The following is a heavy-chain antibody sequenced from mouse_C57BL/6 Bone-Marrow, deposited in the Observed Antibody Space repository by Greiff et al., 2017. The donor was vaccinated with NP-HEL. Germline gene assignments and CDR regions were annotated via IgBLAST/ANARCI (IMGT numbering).Heavy chain of an antibody. J-gene: IGHJ4*01. D-gene: IGHD2-4*01. CDR2: IWSGGST. V-gene: IGHV2-4*01. Sequence: VKLQESGPGLVQPSQSLSITCTVSGFSLTSYGVHWVRQPPGKGLEWLGVIWSGGSTDYNAAFISRLSISKDNSKSQVFFKMNSLQADDTAIYYCAKRGYDYYRGYYAMVYWGQGTSVTVSS. CDR3: AKRGYDYYRGYYAMVY. CDR1: GFSLTSYG.